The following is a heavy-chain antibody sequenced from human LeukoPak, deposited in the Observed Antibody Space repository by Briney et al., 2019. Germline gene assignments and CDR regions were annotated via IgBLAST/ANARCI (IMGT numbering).Heavy chain of an antibody. J-gene: IGHJ4*02. CDR3: ARDVSGTYNFDC. CDR2: IWYDGSNK. Sequence: GRSLRLSCAASGFTFSSYGMHWVRQAPGKGLEWVAVIWYDGSNKYYADSVKGRITISRDNSKNTLYLQMNSLRAEDTAVYYCARDVSGTYNFDCWGQGTLVTVSS. D-gene: IGHD3-10*01. CDR1: GFTFSSYG. V-gene: IGHV3-33*01.